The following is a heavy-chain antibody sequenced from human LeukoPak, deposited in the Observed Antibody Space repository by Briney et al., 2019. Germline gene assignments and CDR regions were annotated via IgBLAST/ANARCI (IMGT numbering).Heavy chain of an antibody. CDR1: GFTFDDYA. Sequence: GRSLRLSCAASGFTFDDYAMHWVRQAPGKGLEWVSGISWNSGDIGYADSVKGRFTISRDNAKNSLYLQMNSLRPEDTALYYCAKAEGDSYSISATGNDYWGQGTLVTVSS. V-gene: IGHV3-9*01. CDR3: AKAEGDSYSISATGNDY. CDR2: ISWNSGDI. J-gene: IGHJ4*02. D-gene: IGHD6-13*01.